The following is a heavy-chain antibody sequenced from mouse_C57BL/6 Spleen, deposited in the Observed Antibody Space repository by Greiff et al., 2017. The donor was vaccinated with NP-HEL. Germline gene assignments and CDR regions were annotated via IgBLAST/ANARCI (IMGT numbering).Heavy chain of an antibody. Sequence: QVQLQQPGAELVTPGASVKMSCKASGYTFTSYWITWVKQRPGQGLEWIGDIYPGSGSTNYNEKFKSKATLTVDTSSSTAYMQLSSLTSEDSAVYDGARGQLSLEYCDYWGQGTTLTVSS. J-gene: IGHJ2*01. D-gene: IGHD3-2*02. V-gene: IGHV1-55*01. CDR2: IYPGSGST. CDR3: ARGQLSLEYCDY. CDR1: GYTFTSYW.